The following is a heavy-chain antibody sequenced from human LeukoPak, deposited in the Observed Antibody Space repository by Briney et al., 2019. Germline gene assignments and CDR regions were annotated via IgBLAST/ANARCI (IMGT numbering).Heavy chain of an antibody. D-gene: IGHD3-9*01. CDR2: ISSSSTYI. V-gene: IGHV3-21*01. CDR3: AKRVGYYDILTGYDGAFDI. Sequence: TGGSLRLSCAASGFTFSTYSMNWVRQAPGKGLEWVSSISSSSTYIYYADSVKGRFTISRDNSKNTLYLQMNSLRAEDTAVYYCAKRVGYYDILTGYDGAFDIWGQGTMVTVSS. J-gene: IGHJ3*02. CDR1: GFTFSTYS.